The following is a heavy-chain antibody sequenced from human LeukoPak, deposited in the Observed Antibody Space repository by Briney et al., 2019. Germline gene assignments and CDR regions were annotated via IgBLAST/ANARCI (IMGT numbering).Heavy chain of an antibody. V-gene: IGHV3-23*01. CDR2: IGGSGEFT. D-gene: IGHD3-10*01. Sequence: GGSLRLSCAASGFTFSTYAMSWVRQAPGKGLEWVSAIGGSGEFTYYAEYVKGRFTISRDNSKKTLYLQMNSLRADDTAVYYCAKADRGWGVITKDWGQGTLVTVSS. J-gene: IGHJ4*02. CDR3: AKADRGWGVITKD. CDR1: GFTFSTYA.